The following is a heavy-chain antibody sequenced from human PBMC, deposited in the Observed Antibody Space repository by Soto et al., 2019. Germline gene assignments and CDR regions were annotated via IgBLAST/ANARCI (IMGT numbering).Heavy chain of an antibody. CDR1: GYSFTSYW. J-gene: IGHJ6*03. V-gene: IGHV5-51*01. Sequence: PGESLKISCKGSGYSFTSYWIGWVRQMPGKDLEWMGIIYPGDSDTRYSPSFQGQVTISADKSISTAYLQWSSLKASDTAMYYCARLKYSSSQYYYYYYYMDVWGKGTTVTVSS. CDR3: ARLKYSSSQYYYYYYYMDV. CDR2: IYPGDSDT. D-gene: IGHD6-6*01.